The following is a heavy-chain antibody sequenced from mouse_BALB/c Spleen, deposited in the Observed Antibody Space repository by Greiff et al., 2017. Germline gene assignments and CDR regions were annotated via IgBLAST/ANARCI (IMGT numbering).Heavy chain of an antibody. CDR1: GYTFSSYW. Sequence: QVQLKESGAELMKPGASVKISCKATGYTFSSYWIEWVKQRPGHGLEWIGEILPGSGSTNYNEKFKGKATFTADTSSNTAYMQLSSLTSEDSAVYYCARTVYRYDGYYAMDYWGQGTSVTVSS. D-gene: IGHD2-14*01. V-gene: IGHV1-9*01. J-gene: IGHJ4*01. CDR2: ILPGSGST. CDR3: ARTVYRYDGYYAMDY.